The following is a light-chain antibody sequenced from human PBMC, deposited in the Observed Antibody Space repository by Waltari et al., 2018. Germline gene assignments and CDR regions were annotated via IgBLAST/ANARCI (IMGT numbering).Light chain of an antibody. V-gene: IGKV1-33*01. J-gene: IGKJ1*01. CDR2: DAT. CDR3: QQYYALPRT. CDR1: QDISNY. Sequence: DIQMTQSPSSLSASVGDRVTITCQASQDISNYLNWYQQKPGKAPKLLIYDATNLETGVPSRFSGSGSGTDFTLTITSLQAEDVAVYYCQQYYALPRTFGQGTKVEI.